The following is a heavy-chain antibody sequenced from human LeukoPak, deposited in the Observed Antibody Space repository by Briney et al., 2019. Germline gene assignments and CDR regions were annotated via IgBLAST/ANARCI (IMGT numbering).Heavy chain of an antibody. J-gene: IGHJ4*01. D-gene: IGHD5-24*01. CDR3: AKDAHPPRDGYNPYYFDY. CDR2: IRYDGSKK. CDR1: GLTFNRYG. V-gene: IGHV3-30*02. Sequence: PGGSLRLSCAASGLTFNRYGMHWVRQAPGKGLEWVAFIRYDGSKKYYADSVKGRFTISRDNSKNTLYLQMNSLRAEDTAVYYCAKDAHPPRDGYNPYYFDYWGHGTLVTVSS.